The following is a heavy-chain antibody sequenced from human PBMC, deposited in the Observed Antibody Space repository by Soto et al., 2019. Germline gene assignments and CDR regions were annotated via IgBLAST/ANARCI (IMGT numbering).Heavy chain of an antibody. J-gene: IGHJ6*02. D-gene: IGHD2-2*01. V-gene: IGHV4-30-2*01. CDR2: IYHSGST. CDR1: GGSISSGGYS. CDR3: ARDCSSPSCPPFGMDV. Sequence: SETLSLTCAVSGGSISSGGYSWSWIRQPPGKGLEWIGYIYHSGSTYYNPSLKSRVTISVDRSKNQFSLKLSSVTAADTAVYYCARDCSSPSCPPFGMDVWGQGTTVTVSS.